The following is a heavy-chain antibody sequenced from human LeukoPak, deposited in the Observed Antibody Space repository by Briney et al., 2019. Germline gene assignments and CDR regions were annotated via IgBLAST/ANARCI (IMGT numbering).Heavy chain of an antibody. Sequence: NTSETLSLTCSVSGYSINSGYYWGWIRQPPGKGLEWIGSIYYSGSTYYNPSLKSRVTISVDTSKNQFSLKLSSVTAADTAVYYCARDTTVVSYDYWGQGTLVTVSS. CDR1: GYSINSGYY. CDR2: IYYSGST. D-gene: IGHD4-23*01. CDR3: ARDTTVVSYDY. V-gene: IGHV4-38-2*02. J-gene: IGHJ4*02.